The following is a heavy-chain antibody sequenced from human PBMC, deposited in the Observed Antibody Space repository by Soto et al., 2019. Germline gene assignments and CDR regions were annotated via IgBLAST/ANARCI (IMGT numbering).Heavy chain of an antibody. V-gene: IGHV4-30-2*01. CDR1: GGSISSGGYS. Sequence: QLQLQESGSGLVKPSQTLSLTCAVSGGSISSGGYSWSWIRQPPGKGLEWIGYIYQSGSTYYNPSLKGLVPISVDGSKDQFALALSSVTAADTAVYYCARAPRSSRYDSSGYSQFWFFDLWGRGTLVTVSS. D-gene: IGHD3-22*01. CDR2: IYQSGST. J-gene: IGHJ2*01. CDR3: ARAPRSSRYDSSGYSQFWFFDL.